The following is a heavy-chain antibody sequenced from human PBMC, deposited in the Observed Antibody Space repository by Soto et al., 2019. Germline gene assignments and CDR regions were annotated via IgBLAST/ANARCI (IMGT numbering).Heavy chain of an antibody. V-gene: IGHV1-69*01. CDR1: GGTFSSYA. D-gene: IGHD1-26*01. CDR2: IIPIFGTT. CDR3: ARVGVVGATRGQIVY. J-gene: IGHJ4*02. Sequence: QVQLVQSGAEVKKPGSSVKVSCKASGGTFSSYAISWVRQAPGQGLEWMGGIIPIFGTTNFAQKFQGRVTITAYESTSTAYMELSSLRSEDTAVYYCARVGVVGATRGQIVYWGQGTLVTVSS.